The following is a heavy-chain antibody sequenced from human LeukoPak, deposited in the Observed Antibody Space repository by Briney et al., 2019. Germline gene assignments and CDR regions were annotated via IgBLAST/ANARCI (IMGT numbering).Heavy chain of an antibody. CDR3: AKGSYDFWSGYHDY. D-gene: IGHD3-3*01. J-gene: IGHJ4*02. V-gene: IGHV3-23*01. CDR2: ISGSGGST. CDR1: GASISAFY. Sequence: ETLSLTCTVSGASISAFYWSWFRQPPGKGLEWVSAISGSGGSTYYADSVKGRFTISRDNSKNTLYLQMNSLRAEDTAVYYCAKGSYDFWSGYHDYWGQGTLVTVSS.